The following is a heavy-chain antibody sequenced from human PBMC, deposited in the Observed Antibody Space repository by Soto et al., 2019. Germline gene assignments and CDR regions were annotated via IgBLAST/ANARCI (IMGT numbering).Heavy chain of an antibody. CDR2: VNPDGSET. CDR1: ELTLSNYW. Sequence: EMRLVESGGDLVQPGESLRLSCAAFELTLSNYWMTWVRQAPGKGLEWVGNVNPDGSETDYVEFVRGRFTISRDNAKNSLYLQMNSLRVDDTAVYFCARGKGWVDSWGQGTLVTVSS. CDR3: ARGKGWVDS. V-gene: IGHV3-7*05. J-gene: IGHJ5*01.